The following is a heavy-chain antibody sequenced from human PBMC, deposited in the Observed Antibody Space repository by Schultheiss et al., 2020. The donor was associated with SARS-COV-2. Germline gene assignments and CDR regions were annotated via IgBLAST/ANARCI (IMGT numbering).Heavy chain of an antibody. CDR3: ARVPPGGYGMDV. J-gene: IGHJ6*02. CDR2: IYHSGST. Sequence: SETLSLTCTVSGYSISSGYYWGWIRQPPGKGLEWIGSIYHSGSTYYNPSLKSRVTISVDKSKNQFSLKLSSVTAADTAVYYCARVPPGGYGMDVWGQGTTVTVSS. V-gene: IGHV4-38-2*02. CDR1: GYSISSGYY. D-gene: IGHD3-10*01.